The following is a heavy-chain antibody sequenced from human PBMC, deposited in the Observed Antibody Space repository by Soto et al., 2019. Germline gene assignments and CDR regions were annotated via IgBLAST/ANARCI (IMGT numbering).Heavy chain of an antibody. CDR3: ARGYYDSSGYYYFDY. V-gene: IGHV3-7*03. J-gene: IGHJ4*02. CDR2: IKQDGSEK. Sequence: GGSLRLSCAASGLTFSSYWMIWVRRAPGKGLEWVANIKQDGSEKYYVDSVKGRFTISRDNAKNSLYLQMNSLRAEDTAVYYCARGYYDSSGYYYFDYWGQGTLVTVSS. CDR1: GLTFSSYW. D-gene: IGHD3-22*01.